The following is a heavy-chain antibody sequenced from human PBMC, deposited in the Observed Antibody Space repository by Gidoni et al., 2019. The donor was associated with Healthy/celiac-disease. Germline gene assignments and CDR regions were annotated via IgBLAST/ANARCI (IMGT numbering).Heavy chain of an antibody. V-gene: IGHV1-69*01. CDR1: GGTFRSYP. D-gene: IGHD3-22*01. CDR3: ARAWIIDSSGYYIDAFDI. CDR2: IIPIFGTA. Sequence: QVQLVQSGAEVKKPGSSVKVSCKASGGTFRSYPISWVRQAPGQGLEWMGGIIPIFGTANYAQKFQGRVTITADESTSTAYMELSSLRSEDTAVYYCARAWIIDSSGYYIDAFDIWGQGTMVTVSS. J-gene: IGHJ3*02.